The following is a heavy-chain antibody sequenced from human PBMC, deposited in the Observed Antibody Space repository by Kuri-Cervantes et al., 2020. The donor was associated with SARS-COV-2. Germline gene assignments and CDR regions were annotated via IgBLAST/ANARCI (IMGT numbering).Heavy chain of an antibody. CDR2: ISSSGSTI. CDR1: GFTFSDYY. Sequence: GGSLRLSCAASGFTFSDYYMSWIRQAPGRGLEWVSCISSSGSTIYYADSVKGRFTISRDNAKNSLYLQMNSLRAEDAAVYYCARADLSDFAFDIWGQGTMVTVSS. J-gene: IGHJ3*02. CDR3: ARADLSDFAFDI. D-gene: IGHD2-21*01. V-gene: IGHV3-11*04.